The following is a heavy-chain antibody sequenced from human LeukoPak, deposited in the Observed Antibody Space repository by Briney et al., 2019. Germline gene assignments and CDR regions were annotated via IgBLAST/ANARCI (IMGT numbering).Heavy chain of an antibody. CDR1: GESISGFY. V-gene: IGHV4-59*01. D-gene: IGHD2-21*01. Sequence: SVNLSLTATGSGESISGFYWTWIRQPPGNGLEWIVYIYYSGSTNYNTSLKSRVTISVDSFKKQFSLLLSSVTAADTAVYYCARGVVIAPQTFDYWGQGTRVTVS. J-gene: IGHJ4*02. CDR2: IYYSGST. CDR3: ARGVVIAPQTFDY.